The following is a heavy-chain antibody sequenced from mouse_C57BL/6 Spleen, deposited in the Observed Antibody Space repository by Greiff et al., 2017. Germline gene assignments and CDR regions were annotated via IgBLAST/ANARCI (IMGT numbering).Heavy chain of an antibody. D-gene: IGHD1-1*01. CDR3: ASPVTTVVATDYAMDY. CDR2: IDPEDGET. CDR1: GFNIKDYY. J-gene: IGHJ4*01. Sequence: EVKLVESGAELVKPGASVKLSCTASGFNIKDYYMHWVKQRTEQGLEWIGRIDPEDGETKYAPKFQGKATITADTSSNTAYLQLSSLTSEDTAVYYCASPVTTVVATDYAMDYWGQGTSVTVSS. V-gene: IGHV14-2*01.